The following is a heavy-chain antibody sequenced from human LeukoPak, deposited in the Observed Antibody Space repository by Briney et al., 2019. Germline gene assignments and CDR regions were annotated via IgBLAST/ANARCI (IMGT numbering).Heavy chain of an antibody. Sequence: PSETLSLTCTVSGGSISSGGYYWSWIRQHPGKGLEWIGYIYYSGSTYYNPSLKSLVTISVDTSKNQYSLKLSSVTAADTAVYYCARCPSAGEFDYWGQGTLVTVSS. J-gene: IGHJ4*02. CDR1: GGSISSGGYY. CDR3: ARCPSAGEFDY. V-gene: IGHV4-31*01. CDR2: IYYSGST. D-gene: IGHD7-27*01.